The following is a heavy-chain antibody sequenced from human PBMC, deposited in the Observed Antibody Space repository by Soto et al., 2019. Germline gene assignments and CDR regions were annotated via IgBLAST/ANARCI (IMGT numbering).Heavy chain of an antibody. D-gene: IGHD2-2*01. V-gene: IGHV4-39*01. Sequence: QLQLQESGPGLVKPSETLSLTCTVSGGSISSSSYYWGWIRQPPGKGLEWIGSIYYSGSTYYNPSLKSRVTISADTSKNQFSLKLSSVTAADTAVYYCARQVPAATRGLYYYYGMDVWGQGTTVTVSS. CDR2: IYYSGST. CDR3: ARQVPAATRGLYYYYGMDV. J-gene: IGHJ6*02. CDR1: GGSISSSSYY.